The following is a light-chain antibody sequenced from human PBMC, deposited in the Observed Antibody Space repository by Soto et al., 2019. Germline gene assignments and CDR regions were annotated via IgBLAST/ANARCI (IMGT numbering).Light chain of an antibody. J-gene: IGKJ4*01. CDR1: QDIGNF. CDR3: QKYNSAPLT. CDR2: AAS. Sequence: DIQMTQSPSSLSAFVGDRVTITCRASQDIGNFLAWYQQKPGKVPKLLIYAASTLQSGVPSRFSGSGPGRDFTLTISSLQPEDFAIYYCQKYNSAPLTFGGGTKVDIK. V-gene: IGKV1-27*01.